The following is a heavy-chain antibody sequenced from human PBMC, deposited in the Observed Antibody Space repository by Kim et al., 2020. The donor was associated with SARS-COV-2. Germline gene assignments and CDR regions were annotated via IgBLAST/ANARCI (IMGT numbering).Heavy chain of an antibody. J-gene: IGHJ6*02. CDR2: ISPYNGYT. D-gene: IGHD3-10*01. CDR1: GYTFISYG. V-gene: IGHV1-18*01. CDR3: AREGFYLGSGTYSPPRYYGMDV. Sequence: ASVKVSCKASGYTFISYGVSWVRQAPGQGLEWVGWISPYNGYTYYAEKFQGRVTMTTDTSTRTAFMDLRSLRSDATAVYYCAREGFYLGSGTYSPPRYYGMDVWGQGTTVTVSS.